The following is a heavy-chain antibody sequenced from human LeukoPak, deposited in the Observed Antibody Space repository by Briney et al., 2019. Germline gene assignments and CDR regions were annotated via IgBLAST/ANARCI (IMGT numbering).Heavy chain of an antibody. D-gene: IGHD3-3*01. J-gene: IGHJ4*02. V-gene: IGHV3-30*04. CDR1: GFTFSSYA. Sequence: PGGSLRLSCAASGFTFSSYAMHWVRQAPGKGLEWVAVISYDGSNKYYADSVKGRFTISRDNSKNTLYLQMNSLRAEDTAVYYCARIMIFGVVPPKWGQGTLVTVSS. CDR2: ISYDGSNK. CDR3: ARIMIFGVVPPK.